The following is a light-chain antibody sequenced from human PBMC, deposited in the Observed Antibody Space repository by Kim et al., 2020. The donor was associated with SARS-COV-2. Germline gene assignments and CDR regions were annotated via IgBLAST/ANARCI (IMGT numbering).Light chain of an antibody. CDR2: QDN. J-gene: IGLJ2*01. CDR1: KLGHKF. Sequence: SYELTQPPSVSVSPGQTASISCSGDKLGHKFTFWYNQTPGQSPVLVLYQDNKRPSGIPERLSGSNSGHTATLTISGTQAMDEADYYCQAWDRSTLVFGGG. V-gene: IGLV3-1*01. CDR3: QAWDRSTLV.